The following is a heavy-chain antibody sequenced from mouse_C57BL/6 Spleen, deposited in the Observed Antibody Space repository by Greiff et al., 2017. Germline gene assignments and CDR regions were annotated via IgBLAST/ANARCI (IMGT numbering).Heavy chain of an antibody. CDR2: IYPGSGNT. CDR1: GYSFTSYY. V-gene: IGHV1-66*01. Sequence: VQLQQSGPELVKPGASVKISCTASGYSFTSYYIHWVKQRPGQGLEWIGWIYPGSGNTKYNAKFKGKATLTADPSSSTAYLQLSSLTTEDSAVEYCARGGGYSLSFDVWGTGTTVTVSS. J-gene: IGHJ1*03. CDR3: ARGGGYSLSFDV. D-gene: IGHD2-3*01.